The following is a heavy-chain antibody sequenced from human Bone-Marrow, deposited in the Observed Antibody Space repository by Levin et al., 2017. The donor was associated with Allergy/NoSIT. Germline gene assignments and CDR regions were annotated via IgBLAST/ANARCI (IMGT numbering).Heavy chain of an antibody. CDR1: GFTFSNDW. CDR2: INSDGTTT. J-gene: IGHJ4*02. D-gene: IGHD4-17*01. Sequence: LAGGSLRLSCAASGFTFSNDWMHWVRQAPGKGLVWVSRINSDGTTTTYADSVKGRFTITRENAKNTLYLQMHSLRAEDTAAYYCARGSDYANFNYWGQGTLVTVSS. V-gene: IGHV3-74*01. CDR3: ARGSDYANFNY.